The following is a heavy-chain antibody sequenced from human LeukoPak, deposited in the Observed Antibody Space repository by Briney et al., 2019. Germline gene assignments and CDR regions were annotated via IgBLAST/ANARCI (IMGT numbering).Heavy chain of an antibody. Sequence: GGSLRLSCAASGFTVSSNYMSWVRQAPGKGLEWVSVIYSGGSTYYADSVKGRFTISRDNSKNTLYLQMNSLRAEDTALYYCARDYCSSTSCYYYYYGMDVWGQGTTVTVSS. CDR1: GFTVSSNY. V-gene: IGHV3-66*01. D-gene: IGHD2-2*01. CDR3: ARDYCSSTSCYYYYYGMDV. CDR2: IYSGGST. J-gene: IGHJ6*02.